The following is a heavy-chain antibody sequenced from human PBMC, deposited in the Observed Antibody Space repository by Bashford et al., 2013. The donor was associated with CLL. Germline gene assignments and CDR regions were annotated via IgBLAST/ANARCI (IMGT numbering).Heavy chain of an antibody. J-gene: IGHJ4*02. V-gene: IGHV1-18*01. D-gene: IGHD6-13*01. Sequence: ASVKVSCKASGYTFTNYGINWVRQAPGQGLEWMAWISAYNGNTHYAQNLQGRVTVTTDTSTSTAYMELRTLRSDDTAVYYCARDLVSSSWYFVFDFWGQGTLVTVSS. CDR2: ISAYNGNT. CDR1: GYTFTNYG. CDR3: ARDLVSSSWYFVFDF.